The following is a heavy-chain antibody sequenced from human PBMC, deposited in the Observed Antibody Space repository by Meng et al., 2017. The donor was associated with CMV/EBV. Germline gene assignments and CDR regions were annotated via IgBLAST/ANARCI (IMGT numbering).Heavy chain of an antibody. J-gene: IGHJ4*02. V-gene: IGHV4-34*01. Sequence: SCAVYGGSFSGYYWSWIRQPPGKGLEWIGEINHSGSTNHNPSLKSRVTISVDTSKNQFSLKLSSVTAADTAVYYCARAKTMDYWGQGTLVTVSS. CDR2: INHSGST. CDR3: ARAKTMDY. CDR1: GGSFSGYY. D-gene: IGHD1-14*01.